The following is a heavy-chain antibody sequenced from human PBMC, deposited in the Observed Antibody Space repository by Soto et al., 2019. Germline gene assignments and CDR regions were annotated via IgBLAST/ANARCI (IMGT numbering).Heavy chain of an antibody. CDR2: ISYDGSNK. CDR3: XXXPXXXXXXXDFDY. CDR1: RFTFSSYA. Sequence: QVQLVESGGGVVQPGRSLRLSCAASRFTFSSYAMHWVRQAPGKGLEWVAVISYDGSNKFYADSVKGRFTISRDNSKNTLYLQMNSLRAEDTAVYYXXXXPXXXXXXXDFDYWGQGTLVTVSS. V-gene: IGHV3-30-3*01. J-gene: IGHJ4*02.